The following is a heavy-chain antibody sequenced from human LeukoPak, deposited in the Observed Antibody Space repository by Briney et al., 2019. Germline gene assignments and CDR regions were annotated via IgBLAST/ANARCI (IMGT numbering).Heavy chain of an antibody. Sequence: SETLSLTCAVYGGSFSGYYWSWIRQPPGKGLEWIGEINHSGSTNYNPSLKSRVTISVDTSKNQFSLKLSSVTAADTAVYYCASRRSFIAVAGTALGYWGQGTLVTVSS. CDR3: ASRRSFIAVAGTALGY. CDR1: GGSFSGYY. V-gene: IGHV4-34*01. J-gene: IGHJ4*02. CDR2: INHSGST. D-gene: IGHD6-19*01.